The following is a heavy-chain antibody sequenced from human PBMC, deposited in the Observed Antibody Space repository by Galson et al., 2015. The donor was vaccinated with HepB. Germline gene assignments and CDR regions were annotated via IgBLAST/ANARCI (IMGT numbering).Heavy chain of an antibody. J-gene: IGHJ4*02. V-gene: IGHV3-23*01. CDR3: AKDHPQYQPTTIFDY. D-gene: IGHD2-2*01. CDR2: ISGPGGST. Sequence: SLRLSCAASGFTFSNYAMSWVRQAPGKGLEWVSTISGPGGSTYYADSVKGRFTISRDNSKNTLYLQMNSLRAEDTAVYYCAKDHPQYQPTTIFDYWGQGTLVTVSS. CDR1: GFTFSNYA.